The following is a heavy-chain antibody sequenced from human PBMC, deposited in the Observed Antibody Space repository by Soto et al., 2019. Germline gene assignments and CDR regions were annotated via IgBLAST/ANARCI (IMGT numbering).Heavy chain of an antibody. CDR3: AKATLISCSGTKCYHFDS. CDR1: GFTFSDYA. J-gene: IGHJ4*02. Sequence: GGSLRLSCAASGFTFSDYAMNWVRQAPGKRMEWVASSIGNGINTYHPDSVRGRFTISRDNSKSTLFLQTDSLIFEDTAIYYCAKATLISCSGTKCYHFDSWGQGTLVTVSS. V-gene: IGHV3-23*01. D-gene: IGHD2-8*01. CDR2: SIGNGINT.